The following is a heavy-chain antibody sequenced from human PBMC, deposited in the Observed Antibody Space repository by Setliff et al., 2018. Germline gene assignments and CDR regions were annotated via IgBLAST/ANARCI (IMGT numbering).Heavy chain of an antibody. D-gene: IGHD3-3*01. V-gene: IGHV4-38-2*02. CDR3: ASPGRDNLDSPFDAFDI. CDR2: IHQRGRT. Sequence: NPSETLSLTCNVSGGSVTSGHYWGWIRQSPGKGLEWLATIHQRGRTYYNPSLNSRVTISPDTSKNHFSLKLRSVTAEDSAVYYCASPGRDNLDSPFDAFDIWGQGTKVTVSS. CDR1: GGSVTSGHY. J-gene: IGHJ3*02.